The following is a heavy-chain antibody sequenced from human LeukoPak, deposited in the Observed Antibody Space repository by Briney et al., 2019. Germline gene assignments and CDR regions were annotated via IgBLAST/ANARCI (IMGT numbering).Heavy chain of an antibody. V-gene: IGHV1-2*02. CDR3: ARGANIVPAAIQPRGLDY. CDR2: INPNSGGT. D-gene: IGHD2-2*02. J-gene: IGHJ4*02. Sequence: ASVKVSCKASGYTFTSYGISWVRQAPGQGLEWMGWINPNSGGTNYAQKFQGRVTMTRDTSISTAYMELSRLRSDDTAVYYCARGANIVPAAIQPRGLDYWGQGTLVTVSS. CDR1: GYTFTSYG.